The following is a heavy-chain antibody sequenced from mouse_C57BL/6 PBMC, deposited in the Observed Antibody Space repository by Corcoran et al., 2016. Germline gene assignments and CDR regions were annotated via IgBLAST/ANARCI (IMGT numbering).Heavy chain of an antibody. Sequence: DVQLQESGPGLVKPSQSLSLTCSVTGYSITSGYYWNWIRQFPGNKLEWMGYISYDGSNNYNPSLKNRISITRDTSKNQFFLKLNSVTTEDTATYYCARGELDWFACWGQGTLVTVSA. CDR3: ARGELDWFAC. CDR1: GYSITSGYY. V-gene: IGHV3-6*01. CDR2: ISYDGSN. D-gene: IGHD4-1*01. J-gene: IGHJ3*01.